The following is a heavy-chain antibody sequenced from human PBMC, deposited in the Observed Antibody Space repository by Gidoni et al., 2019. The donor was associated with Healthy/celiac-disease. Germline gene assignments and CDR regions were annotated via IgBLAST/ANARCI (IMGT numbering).Heavy chain of an antibody. CDR2: ISYDGSNK. D-gene: IGHD3-22*01. Sequence: QVQLVESGGGVVQPGRSLRLSCAASGFTFSSYGMHWVRQAPGKGLEWVAVISYDGSNKYYADSVKGRFTISRDNSKNTLYLQMNSLRAEDTAVYYCAKDYYDSSGYYPAEVDYWGQGTLVTVSS. J-gene: IGHJ4*02. CDR3: AKDYYDSSGYYPAEVDY. CDR1: GFTFSSYG. V-gene: IGHV3-30*18.